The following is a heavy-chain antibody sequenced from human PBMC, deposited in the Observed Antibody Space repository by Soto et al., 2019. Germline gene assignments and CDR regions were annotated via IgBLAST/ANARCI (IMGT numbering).Heavy chain of an antibody. D-gene: IGHD6-13*01. CDR1: GYTFTSYG. CDR2: ISAYNGNT. CDR3: ARDVLGIAAAGYFDY. Sequence: ASVKVSCKASGYTFTSYGISWVRQAPGQGLEWLGWISAYNGNTNYAQKLQGRVTMTTDTSTSTAYMELRSLRSDDTAVYYCARDVLGIAAAGYFDYWGQGTLVTVPQ. V-gene: IGHV1-18*01. J-gene: IGHJ4*02.